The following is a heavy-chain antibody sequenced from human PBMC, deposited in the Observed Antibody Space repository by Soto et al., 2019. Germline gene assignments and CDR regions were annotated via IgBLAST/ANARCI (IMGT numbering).Heavy chain of an antibody. D-gene: IGHD3-10*01. CDR2: IWYDGSNK. CDR1: GFTFSSYG. CDR3: ARIISSKMADAFDI. V-gene: IGHV3-33*08. J-gene: IGHJ3*02. Sequence: PGGSLRLSCAASGFTFSSYGMHWFRQAPGKGLEWVAVIWYDGSNKYYADSVKGRFTISRDNSKNTLYLQMNSLRAEDTAVYYCARIISSKMADAFDIWGQGTMVTVSS.